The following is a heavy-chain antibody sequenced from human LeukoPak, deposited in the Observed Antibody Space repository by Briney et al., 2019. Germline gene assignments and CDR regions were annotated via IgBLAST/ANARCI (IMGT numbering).Heavy chain of an antibody. D-gene: IGHD4-17*01. CDR2: INTNTGHP. CDR3: ARLRTTVFDP. V-gene: IGHV7-4-1*02. CDR1: GGTFSSYA. Sequence: ASVKVSCKASGGTFSSYAISWVRQAPGQGLEWMGWINTNTGHPTYAQGFRGRFVFSLDTSVSTAYLQISSLKTEDTAVYYCARLRTTVFDPWGQGTLVTVSS. J-gene: IGHJ5*02.